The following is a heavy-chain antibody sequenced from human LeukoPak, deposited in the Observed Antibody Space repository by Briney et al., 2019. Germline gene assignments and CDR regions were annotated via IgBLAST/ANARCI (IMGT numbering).Heavy chain of an antibody. J-gene: IGHJ4*02. CDR3: ASGPLRAREGSYYFDY. Sequence: GSLRLSCAASGSPVSSNYMSWVRQAPGKGLEWVSVIYSGGSTYYADSVKGRFTISRHNSKNTLYLQMNSLRAEDTAVYYCASGPLRAREGSYYFDYWGQGTLVTVSS. D-gene: IGHD1-26*01. CDR1: GSPVSSNY. V-gene: IGHV3-53*04. CDR2: IYSGGST.